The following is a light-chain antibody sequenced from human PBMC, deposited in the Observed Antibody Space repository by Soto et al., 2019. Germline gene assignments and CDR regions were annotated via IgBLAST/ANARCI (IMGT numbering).Light chain of an antibody. CDR1: QSISSW. Sequence: DIQMTQSPSTLSASVGDRVTITCRASQSISSWLAWYQQKPGKAPKLLIYDASSLESGVPSRFSGSGSGTEFTLTISSLQPDGFATYYCQQYNSWWTFGQGTKVEIK. J-gene: IGKJ1*01. V-gene: IGKV1-5*01. CDR3: QQYNSWWT. CDR2: DAS.